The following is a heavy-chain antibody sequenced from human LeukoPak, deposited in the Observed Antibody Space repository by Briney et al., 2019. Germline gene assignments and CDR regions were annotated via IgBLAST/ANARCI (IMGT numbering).Heavy chain of an antibody. Sequence: KPSETLSLTCTVSGGSITSYYWSWIRQPPGKGLEWIGYIYYSGSTDYNPSLKSRVTISVDTSKKQFYLKVSSVTAADTAVYYCARTNWNYVYFDYWGQGTLVTVSS. J-gene: IGHJ4*02. D-gene: IGHD1-7*01. V-gene: IGHV4-59*01. CDR3: ARTNWNYVYFDY. CDR2: IYYSGST. CDR1: GGSITSYY.